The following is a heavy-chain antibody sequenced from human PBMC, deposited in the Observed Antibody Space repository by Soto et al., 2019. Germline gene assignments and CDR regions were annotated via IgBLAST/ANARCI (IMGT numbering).Heavy chain of an antibody. CDR1: GFTFSSYA. J-gene: IGHJ5*02. V-gene: IGHV3-23*01. CDR3: AKDYAAAGTGYWFDP. Sequence: GGSLRLSCAASGFTFSSYAMSWARQAPGKGLEWVSAISSSGGSTYYADSVKGRFTISRDNSKNTLYLQMNSLRAEDTAVYYCAKDYAAAGTGYWFDPWGQGTLVTVSS. CDR2: ISSSGGST. D-gene: IGHD6-13*01.